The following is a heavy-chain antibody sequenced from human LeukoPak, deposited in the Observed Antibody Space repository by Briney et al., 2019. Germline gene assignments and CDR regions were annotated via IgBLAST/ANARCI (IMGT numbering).Heavy chain of an antibody. CDR2: ISYDGSNK. V-gene: IGHV3-30*18. Sequence: GGSLRLSCAASGFTFSSYGMHWVRQAPGKGLEWAAVISYDGSNKYYADSVKGRFTISRDNSKNTLYLQMNSLRAEDTAVYYCAKEGYSYGLKADYFDYWGQGTLVTVSS. J-gene: IGHJ4*02. D-gene: IGHD5-18*01. CDR1: GFTFSSYG. CDR3: AKEGYSYGLKADYFDY.